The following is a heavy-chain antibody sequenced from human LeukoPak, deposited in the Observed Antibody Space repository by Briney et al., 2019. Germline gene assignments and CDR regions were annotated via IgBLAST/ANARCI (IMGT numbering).Heavy chain of an antibody. CDR3: ARGAPGSYCSGGSCPYFDY. CDR2: MNPNSGNT. D-gene: IGHD2-15*01. V-gene: IGHV1-8*02. J-gene: IGHJ4*02. CDR1: GYTFTGYR. Sequence: ASVKVSCKASGYTFTGYRMHWVRQATGQGLEWMGWMNPNSGNTGYAQKFQGRVTMTRNTSISTAYMELSSLRSEDTAVYYCARGAPGSYCSGGSCPYFDYWGQGTLISVSS.